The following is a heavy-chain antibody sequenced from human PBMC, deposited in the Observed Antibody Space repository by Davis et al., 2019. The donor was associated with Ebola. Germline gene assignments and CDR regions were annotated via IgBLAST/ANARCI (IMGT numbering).Heavy chain of an antibody. CDR2: LYYSGTS. V-gene: IGHV4-31*03. Sequence: PSETLSLTCSVSGVSINSGGYYWTWIRQHPGKGLEWIGYLYYSGTSYYSPSLKSRVTISGDTSRNQFSLKMTSVTAADTAVYYCARAPYYDFSDVWGKGTAVTVSS. D-gene: IGHD3-3*01. CDR3: ARAPYYDFSDV. CDR1: GVSINSGGYY. J-gene: IGHJ6*04.